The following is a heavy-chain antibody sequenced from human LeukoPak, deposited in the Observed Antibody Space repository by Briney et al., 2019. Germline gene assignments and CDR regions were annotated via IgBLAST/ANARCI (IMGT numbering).Heavy chain of an antibody. Sequence: PGGSLRLSCAASGFTFSSYWMYWVRQGPGKGLVWVSRIKTDGSSTGYADSVKGRFTISRDNAKNTLYLQMNSLRAEDTAVYYCARESGAAAPGLWGQGTLVTVSS. CDR2: IKTDGSST. V-gene: IGHV3-74*01. CDR3: ARESGAAAPGL. CDR1: GFTFSSYW. J-gene: IGHJ4*02. D-gene: IGHD6-13*01.